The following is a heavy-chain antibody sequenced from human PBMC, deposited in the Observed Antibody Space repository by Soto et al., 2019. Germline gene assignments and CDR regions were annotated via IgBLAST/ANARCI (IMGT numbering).Heavy chain of an antibody. D-gene: IGHD2-8*01. Sequence: ASVEVSCKASGGTFRSYSISWVLQAPGQGLEWMGGIIPIFGTANYAQKFQGRVTITADESTSTAYMELSSLRSEDTAVYYCARASTNDDAFDIWGQGTMVTVSS. CDR2: IIPIFGTA. J-gene: IGHJ3*02. CDR3: ARASTNDDAFDI. CDR1: GGTFRSYS. V-gene: IGHV1-69*13.